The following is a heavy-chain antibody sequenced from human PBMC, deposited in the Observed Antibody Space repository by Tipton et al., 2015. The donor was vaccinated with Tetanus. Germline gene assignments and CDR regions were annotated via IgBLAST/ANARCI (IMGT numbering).Heavy chain of an antibody. V-gene: IGHV4-31*11. J-gene: IGHJ5*02. CDR2: IYYSGST. CDR1: GGSFSGYY. CDR3: ARASRIAAKIDP. D-gene: IGHD6-13*01. Sequence: GLVKPSETLSLTCAVYGGSFSGYYWSWIRQHPGKGLEWIGYIYYSGSTYYNPSLKSRVTISVDTSKNQFSLKLSSVTAADTAVYYCARASRIAAKIDPWGQGTLVTVSS.